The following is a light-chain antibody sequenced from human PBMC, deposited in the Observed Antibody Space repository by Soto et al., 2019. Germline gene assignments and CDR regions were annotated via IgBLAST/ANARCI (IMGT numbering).Light chain of an antibody. J-gene: IGKJ2*01. Sequence: EIVMTQSPATLSVSPGEGATLSCRASQILSGNLAWYQQKPGQAPRLLIYGASTRATGIPARFSGSGSGTECTLTISRLQSEDFAVYYCQQYNTWPPEYTFGQGTKLEIK. CDR1: QILSGN. CDR3: QQYNTWPPEYT. V-gene: IGKV3-15*01. CDR2: GAS.